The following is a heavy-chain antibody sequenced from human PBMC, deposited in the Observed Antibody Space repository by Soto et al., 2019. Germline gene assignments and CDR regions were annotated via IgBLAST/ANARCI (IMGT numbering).Heavy chain of an antibody. D-gene: IGHD6-13*01. J-gene: IGHJ5*02. CDR3: ARDFTAAAGLWNWFDP. Sequence: SPTLSLTCPISGDSVSSNSAAWNWIRQSPSRGLEWLGRTYYRSKWYNDYAVSVKSRITINPDTSKNQFSLQLNSVTPEDTAVYYCARDFTAAAGLWNWFDPWGQGTLVTVSS. V-gene: IGHV6-1*01. CDR2: TYYRSKWYN. CDR1: GDSVSSNSAA.